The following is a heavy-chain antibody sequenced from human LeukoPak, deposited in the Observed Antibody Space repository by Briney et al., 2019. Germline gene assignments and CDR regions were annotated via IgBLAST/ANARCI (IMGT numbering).Heavy chain of an antibody. Sequence: ASVKVSCKASGYTFTSYGISWVRQAPGQGLEWMGWISAYNGSTNYAQKLQGRVTMTTDTSTSTAYMELRSLRSDDTAVYYCALLSSTVGVYYYYYGMDVWGQGTTVTVSS. V-gene: IGHV1-18*01. CDR3: ALLSSTVGVYYYYYGMDV. CDR2: ISAYNGST. J-gene: IGHJ6*02. D-gene: IGHD6-13*01. CDR1: GYTFTSYG.